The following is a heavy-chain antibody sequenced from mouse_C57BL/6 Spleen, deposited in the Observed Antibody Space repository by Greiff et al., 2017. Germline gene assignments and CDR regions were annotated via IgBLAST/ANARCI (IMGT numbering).Heavy chain of an antibody. CDR1: GFSLTSYA. D-gene: IGHD3-2*02. V-gene: IGHV2-9-1*01. Sequence: VNVVESGPGLVAPSQSLSITCTVSGFSLTSYAISWVRQPPGKGLEWLGVIWTGGGTNYNSALKSRLSISKDNSKSQVFLKMNSLQTDDTARYYCARNPAQALYYFDYWGQGTTLTVSS. J-gene: IGHJ2*01. CDR3: ARNPAQALYYFDY. CDR2: IWTGGGT.